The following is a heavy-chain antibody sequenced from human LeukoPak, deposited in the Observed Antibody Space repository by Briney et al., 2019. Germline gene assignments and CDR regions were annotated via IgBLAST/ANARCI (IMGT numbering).Heavy chain of an antibody. V-gene: IGHV3-49*04. CDR1: GFTFGDYA. Sequence: PGGSLRLSCTASGFTFGDYAMSWVRQAPGKGLEWVGFIRSKAYGGTTEYAASVKGRFTISRDDSKSIAYLQMNSLKTEDTAVYYCTRDRSGYYDSSGYYVVDYWGQGTLVTVSS. CDR2: IRSKAYGGTT. CDR3: TRDRSGYYDSSGYYVVDY. J-gene: IGHJ4*02. D-gene: IGHD3-22*01.